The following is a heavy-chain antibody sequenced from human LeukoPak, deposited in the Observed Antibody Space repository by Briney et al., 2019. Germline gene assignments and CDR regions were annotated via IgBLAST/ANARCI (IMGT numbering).Heavy chain of an antibody. CDR2: ISYDGSNK. CDR1: GFTFSSYG. D-gene: IGHD2-21*02. Sequence: GGSLRLSCAASGFTFSSYGMHWVRQAPGKGLEWVAVISYDGSNKHYADSVKGRFTISRDNAKNSLYLQMNSLRAEDTAVYYCARVYCGGDCWENWFDPWGQGTLVTVSS. V-gene: IGHV3-30*03. CDR3: ARVYCGGDCWENWFDP. J-gene: IGHJ5*02.